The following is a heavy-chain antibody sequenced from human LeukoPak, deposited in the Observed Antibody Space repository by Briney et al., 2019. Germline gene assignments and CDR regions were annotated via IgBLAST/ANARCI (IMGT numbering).Heavy chain of an antibody. D-gene: IGHD3-22*01. J-gene: IGHJ3*02. CDR1: GYSFGNRW. CDR2: IYPGDSDT. CDR3: ARQNSLLSDYYDSSGYYYDI. V-gene: IGHV5-51*01. Sequence: GESLKISCKGSGYSFGNRWIGWVRQMPGKGLEWMGIIYPGDSDTRYSPSFQGQVTISADKSISTAYLQWSSLKASDTAMYYCARQNSLLSDYYDSSGYYYDIWGQGTMVTVSS.